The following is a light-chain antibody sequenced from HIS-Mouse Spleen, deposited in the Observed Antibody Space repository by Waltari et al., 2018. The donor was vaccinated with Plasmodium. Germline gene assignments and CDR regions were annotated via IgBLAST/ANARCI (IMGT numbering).Light chain of an antibody. J-gene: IGLJ3*02. Sequence: SYELTQPPSVSVSPGQTARITCSGDALPKQYAYWYQQKSDQDPVLVIYEDRKRPSGIPERFSGSSSGTMATLTISGAQVEDEADYYCYSTDSSGNHRVFGGGTKLTVL. CDR3: YSTDSSGNHRV. CDR1: ALPKQY. V-gene: IGLV3-10*01. CDR2: EDR.